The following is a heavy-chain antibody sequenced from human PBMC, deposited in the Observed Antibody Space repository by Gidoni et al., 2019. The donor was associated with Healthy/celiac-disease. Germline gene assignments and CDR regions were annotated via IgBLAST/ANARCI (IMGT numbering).Heavy chain of an antibody. CDR2: ISSSSSTI. CDR3: ASPSRYGDYVYYYMDV. V-gene: IGHV3-48*01. J-gene: IGHJ6*03. CDR1: GFTFSSYS. D-gene: IGHD4-17*01. Sequence: EVQLVESGGGLVQPGGSLRLSCAASGFTFSSYSMNWVRQAPGKGLEWVSYISSSSSTIYYADSVKGRFTISRDNAKNSLYLQMNSLRAEDTAVYYCASPSRYGDYVYYYMDVWGKGTTVTVSS.